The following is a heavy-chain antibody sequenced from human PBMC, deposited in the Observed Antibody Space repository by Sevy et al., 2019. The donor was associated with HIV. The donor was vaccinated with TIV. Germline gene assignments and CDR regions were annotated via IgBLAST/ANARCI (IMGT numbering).Heavy chain of an antibody. J-gene: IGHJ6*02. V-gene: IGHV3-23*01. CDR2: ISGSGGST. D-gene: IGHD3-3*01. CDR3: ARRPDLGVVILTGVLDV. Sequence: GGSLRLSCAASGFSFSSYAMSWVRQTPGKGLQWVSVISGSGGSTYYADSVKGRFTLFRDNSRNTVYLQMNSLRAEDTAVYYCARRPDLGVVILTGVLDVWGQGTTVTVSS. CDR1: GFSFSSYA.